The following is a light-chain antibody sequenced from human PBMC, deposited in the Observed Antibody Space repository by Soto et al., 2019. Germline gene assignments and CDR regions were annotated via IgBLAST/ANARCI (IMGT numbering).Light chain of an antibody. V-gene: IGKV1-39*01. CDR3: QQSYNTPPT. CDR2: DAS. Sequence: DIQMTQSPSSLSASVGDRVSITCRASQSISRSLNWYQQSPGKAPKLLVYDASTLQSGVPSRFRDSGSGRELTLTIDSLQPEDFATYYCQQSYNTPPTLGG. CDR1: QSISRS. J-gene: IGKJ4*01.